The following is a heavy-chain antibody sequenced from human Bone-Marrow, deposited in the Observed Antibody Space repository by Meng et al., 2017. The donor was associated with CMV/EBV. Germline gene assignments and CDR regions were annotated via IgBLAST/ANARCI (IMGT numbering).Heavy chain of an antibody. D-gene: IGHD2-2*01. CDR3: ARGLRNQLLSGAFDI. V-gene: IGHV4-39*07. CDR1: GGSISSSSYY. CDR2: IYYSGST. J-gene: IGHJ3*02. Sequence: SETLSLTCTVSGGSISSSSYYWGWIRQPPGKGLEWIGSIYYSGSTYYNPSLKSRVTILVDTSKNQFSLKLSSVTAADTAVYYCARGLRNQLLSGAFDIWGQGTMVTVSS.